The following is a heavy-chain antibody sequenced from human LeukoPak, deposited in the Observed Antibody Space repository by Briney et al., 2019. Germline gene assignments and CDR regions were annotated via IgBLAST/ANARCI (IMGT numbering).Heavy chain of an antibody. D-gene: IGHD3-10*01. CDR3: AKVYGSGSYSYFDY. Sequence: GGSLRLSCAASGFPFRSYAMSWVRQDPGKGLEWVSAISGSGGSTYYADSVKGRFTISRDNSKNTLYRQMNSLRAEDTAVYYCAKVYGSGSYSYFDYWGQGTLVTVSS. CDR1: GFPFRSYA. CDR2: ISGSGGST. J-gene: IGHJ4*02. V-gene: IGHV3-23*01.